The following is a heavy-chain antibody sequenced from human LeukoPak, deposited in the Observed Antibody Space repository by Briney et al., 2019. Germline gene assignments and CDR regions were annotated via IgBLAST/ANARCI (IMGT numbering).Heavy chain of an antibody. Sequence: GRSLRLSCAASGFTFSSYAMHWVRQAPGKGLDWVAVISHDGSNKYYADSVKGRFTISRDNSKNTLYLQMNSLRAEDTAVYYCARDLREWLRSYYYFDYWGQGTLVTVSS. V-gene: IGHV3-30*04. D-gene: IGHD5-12*01. CDR3: ARDLREWLRSYYYFDY. CDR1: GFTFSSYA. CDR2: ISHDGSNK. J-gene: IGHJ4*02.